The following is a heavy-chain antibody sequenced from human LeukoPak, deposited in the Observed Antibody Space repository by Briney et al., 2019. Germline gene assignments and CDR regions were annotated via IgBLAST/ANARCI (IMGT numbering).Heavy chain of an antibody. CDR1: GASISSDY. V-gene: IGHV4-4*07. Sequence: SETLSLTCNVSGASISSDYWNWIRQPAGKGLEWIGRIYNTGSANYNPSLKSRVTMSLDTSRNQISLKLTSVTAADTAVYYCARGRGVAVAGTGRYFQHWGQGTLVTVSS. CDR2: IYNTGSA. CDR3: ARGRGVAVAGTGRYFQH. J-gene: IGHJ1*01. D-gene: IGHD6-19*01.